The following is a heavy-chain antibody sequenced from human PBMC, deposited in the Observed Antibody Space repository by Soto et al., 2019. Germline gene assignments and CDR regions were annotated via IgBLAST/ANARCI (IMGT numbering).Heavy chain of an antibody. CDR3: ARDRGRSSGYYPYWFAP. V-gene: IGHV1-69*12. D-gene: IGHD3-22*01. Sequence: QVQLVQSGAEVKKPGSSVKVSCKASGGTFSSYAITWVRQAPGQGLEWMGGIIPIFGTANYAQKFQGRVTITAYESTSTAYMELSSLRSEDTAVYYCARDRGRSSGYYPYWFAPWGQGTLVTVS. J-gene: IGHJ5*02. CDR1: GGTFSSYA. CDR2: IIPIFGTA.